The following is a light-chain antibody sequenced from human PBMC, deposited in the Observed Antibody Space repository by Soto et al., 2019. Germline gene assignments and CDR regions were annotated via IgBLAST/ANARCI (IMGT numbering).Light chain of an antibody. CDR1: QSLFSRSNNNNY. CDR2: WAS. CDR3: QQYYGAPIT. Sequence: DIVMTQSPDSLAVSLGERATINCTSSQSLFSRSNNNNYLAWFQQKPGQPPKLLLSWASTRETGVPDRFSGSGSGPDFTLTISSLQAEDVAVYYCQQYYGAPITFGQGTRLEIK. V-gene: IGKV4-1*01. J-gene: IGKJ5*01.